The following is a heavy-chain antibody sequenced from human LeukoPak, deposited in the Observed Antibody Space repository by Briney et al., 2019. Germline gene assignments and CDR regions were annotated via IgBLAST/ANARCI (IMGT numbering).Heavy chain of an antibody. CDR3: ARGPSSSGWHGDWFDP. CDR1: GFTFTSFG. Sequence: ASVKVSCKASGFTFTSFGFSWVRQAPGQGLEWMGGFDPEDGETIYAQKFQGRVTMTRDTSISTAYMELSRLRSDDTAVYYCARGPSSSGWHGDWFDPWGQGTPVTVSS. CDR2: FDPEDGET. J-gene: IGHJ5*02. D-gene: IGHD6-19*01. V-gene: IGHV1-18*01.